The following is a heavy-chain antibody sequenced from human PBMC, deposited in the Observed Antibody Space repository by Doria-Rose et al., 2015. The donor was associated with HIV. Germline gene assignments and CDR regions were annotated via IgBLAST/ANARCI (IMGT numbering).Heavy chain of an antibody. Sequence: QITLKESGPVLVKPTETLTLTCTVSGVSLSSPGMGVSWIRQPPGKALEWLANISSDDERSYKSSLKSRLTISRATSKSRLVLTMTDMDSVDTATYYCARIKSSRWYHKYYFDFWGQGTLVIVSA. D-gene: IGHD6-13*01. V-gene: IGHV2-26*01. CDR3: ARIKSSRWYHKYYFDF. J-gene: IGHJ4*02. CDR2: ISSDDER. CDR1: GVSLSSPGMG.